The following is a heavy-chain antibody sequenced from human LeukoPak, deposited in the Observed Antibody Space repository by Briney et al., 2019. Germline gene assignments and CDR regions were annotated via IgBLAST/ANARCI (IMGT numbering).Heavy chain of an antibody. V-gene: IGHV1-2*02. CDR2: TNPNSGDT. Sequence: ASVKVSCKASGYTFTGYYMHWVRQAPGQGLEWMGWTNPNSGDTNYAEKFQGRVTMTRDTSIGTAYMDLRRLRSDDTAVYYCARDYSSSSGYFDYWGQGTLVTVSS. CDR1: GYTFTGYY. D-gene: IGHD6-6*01. J-gene: IGHJ4*02. CDR3: ARDYSSSSGYFDY.